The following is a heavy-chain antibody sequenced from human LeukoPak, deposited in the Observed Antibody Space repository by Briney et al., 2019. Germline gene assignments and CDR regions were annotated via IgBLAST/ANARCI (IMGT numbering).Heavy chain of an antibody. J-gene: IGHJ4*02. D-gene: IGHD2-2*01. CDR1: GGPFSGYY. CDR3: ARGWATSCSSTSCYSGVDY. V-gene: IGHV4-34*01. Sequence: SETLSLTCAVYGGPFSGYYWSWIRQPPGKGLEWIGEINHSGSTNCNPSLKSRVTISVDTSKNQFSLKLSSVTAADTAVYYCARGWATSCSSTSCYSGVDYWGQGTLVTVSS. CDR2: INHSGST.